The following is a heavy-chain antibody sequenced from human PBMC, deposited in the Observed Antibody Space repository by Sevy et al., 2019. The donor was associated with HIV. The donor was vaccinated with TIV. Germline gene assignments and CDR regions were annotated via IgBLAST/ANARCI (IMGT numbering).Heavy chain of an antibody. Sequence: GGSLRLSCAASGFTFSTYAMSWVRQAPGKGLEWVSGISGSADRTNYADSVKGRFPISRDNSKNTLYLQMNSLRAEDTAVYYCAKEGSSPDWYFDVWGRGTLVTVSS. V-gene: IGHV3-23*01. J-gene: IGHJ2*01. D-gene: IGHD6-6*01. CDR1: GFTFSTYA. CDR3: AKEGSSPDWYFDV. CDR2: ISGSADRT.